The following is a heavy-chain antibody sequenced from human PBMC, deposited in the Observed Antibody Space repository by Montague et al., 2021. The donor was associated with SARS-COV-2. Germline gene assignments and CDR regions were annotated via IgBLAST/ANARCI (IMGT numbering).Heavy chain of an antibody. J-gene: IGHJ4*02. CDR1: GFSLSTSGMC. D-gene: IGHD1-7*01. Sequence: PALVKPTQTLTLTCTFSGFSLSTSGMCVSWIRQPPGKALEWLARIDWDDDKYYSTSLKTRLTISKDTSKDQVVLTMTNMDPVDTATYYCARETGTTVSLDSWGQGTLATVSS. V-gene: IGHV2-70*11. CDR2: IDWDDDK. CDR3: ARETGTTVSLDS.